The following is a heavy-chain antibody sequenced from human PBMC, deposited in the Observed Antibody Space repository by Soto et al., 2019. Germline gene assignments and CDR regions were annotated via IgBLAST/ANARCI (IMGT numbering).Heavy chain of an antibody. V-gene: IGHV4-39*01. J-gene: IGHJ1*01. Sequence: QLQLQESGPGLVKPSETLSLTCTVSGGSMSTTSYYWGWIRQPPGKGLEWIGSIYYSGNTYYNPSLKSRVTISVDTSKNQFSLKLSSVTAADTAVFYCVRHYFDASGYYYGPPDYFQQWGQGTLVTVSS. CDR3: VRHYFDASGYYYGPPDYFQQ. D-gene: IGHD3-22*01. CDR2: IYYSGNT. CDR1: GGSMSTTSYY.